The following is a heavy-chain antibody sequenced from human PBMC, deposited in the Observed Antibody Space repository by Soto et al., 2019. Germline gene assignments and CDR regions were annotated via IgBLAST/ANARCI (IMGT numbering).Heavy chain of an antibody. J-gene: IGHJ6*02. D-gene: IGHD6-13*01. V-gene: IGHV3-9*01. CDR1: GFTFDDYA. CDR2: ISWNSGSI. CDR3: AKVLGAAGTYYYGMDV. Sequence: PGGSLRLSCAASGFTFDDYAMHWVRQAPGKGLEWVSGISWNSGSIGYADSVKGRFTISRDNAKNTLYLQMNSLRAEDTAVYYCAKVLGAAGTYYYGMDVWGQGTTVTVSS.